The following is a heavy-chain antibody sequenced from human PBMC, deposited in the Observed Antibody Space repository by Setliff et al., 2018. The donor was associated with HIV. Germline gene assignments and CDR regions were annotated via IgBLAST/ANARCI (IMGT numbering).Heavy chain of an antibody. CDR1: GFAVSSNY. CDR2: IRSKAYGGTT. Sequence: GGSLRLSCVDPGFAVSSNYMTWVRQAPGKGLEWVGFIRSKAYGGTTEYAASVKGRFTISRDDSKSIASLQMNSLKTEDTAVYYCTSSYINYAYWGQGTLVTVSS. V-gene: IGHV3-49*04. D-gene: IGHD4-4*01. J-gene: IGHJ4*02. CDR3: TSSYINYAY.